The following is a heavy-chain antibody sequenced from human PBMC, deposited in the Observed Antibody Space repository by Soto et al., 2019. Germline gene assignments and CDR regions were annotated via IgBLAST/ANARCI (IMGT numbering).Heavy chain of an antibody. Sequence: ASVKVSCKASGYTFTIYDINWVLRAAVQWLDWMGWMNPNSGNTGYAQKFQGRVTMTRNTSISTAYMELSSLRSEDTAVYYCARVGGTYYDFWSGYRMGGYYYYGMDVWGQGTTVTVSS. D-gene: IGHD3-3*01. CDR3: ARVGGTYYDFWSGYRMGGYYYYGMDV. J-gene: IGHJ6*02. V-gene: IGHV1-8*01. CDR1: GYTFTIYD. CDR2: MNPNSGNT.